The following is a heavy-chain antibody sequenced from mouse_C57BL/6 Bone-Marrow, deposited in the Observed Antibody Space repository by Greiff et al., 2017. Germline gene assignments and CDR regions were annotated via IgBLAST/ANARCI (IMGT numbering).Heavy chain of an antibody. D-gene: IGHD1-1*01. J-gene: IGHJ2*01. CDR2: ILPGSGST. Sequence: QVQLQQSGPELMKPGASVKLSCKATGYTFTGYWIEWVKQRPGHGLEWIGEILPGSGSTNYKEKFKGKATLTADTSSNTAYMQLSSLTTEDSAFYYCARVYYGHYFDYGGQGTTLTVTS. CDR1: GYTFTGYW. V-gene: IGHV1-9*01. CDR3: ARVYYGHYFDY.